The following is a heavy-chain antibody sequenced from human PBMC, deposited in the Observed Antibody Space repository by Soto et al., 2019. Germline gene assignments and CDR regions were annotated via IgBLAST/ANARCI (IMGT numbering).Heavy chain of an antibody. CDR3: ARDRVPDYYDSSGYYP. CDR2: IYYSGST. Sequence: KASETLSLSCTVSGGSISSGGYYWSWIRQHPGKGLEWIGYIYYSGSTYYNPSLKSRVTISVDTSKNQFSLKLSSVTAADTAVYYCARDRVPDYYDSSGYYPWGQGTLVTVSS. D-gene: IGHD3-22*01. V-gene: IGHV4-31*03. J-gene: IGHJ5*02. CDR1: GGSISSGGYY.